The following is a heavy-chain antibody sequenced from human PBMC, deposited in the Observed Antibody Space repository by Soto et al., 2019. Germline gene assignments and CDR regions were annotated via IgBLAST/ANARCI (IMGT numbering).Heavy chain of an antibody. Sequence: EVQLLESGGGSDQPGGPLSLSGSAPGSTFSNYALSWVRQAPGKGLGWVASISGSGRSPNYADSVKGRFTISRDNSKNTLAVQMSSLRAEDTAVYYCARDGGNICSGGSCYFQAPDYWGQGNLVTVS. CDR1: GSTFSNYA. V-gene: IGHV3-23*01. CDR2: ISGSGRSP. D-gene: IGHD2-15*01. J-gene: IGHJ4*02. CDR3: ARDGGNICSGGSCYFQAPDY.